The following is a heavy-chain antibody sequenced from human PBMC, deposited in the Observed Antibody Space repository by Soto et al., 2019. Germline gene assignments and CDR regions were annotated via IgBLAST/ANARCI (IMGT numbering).Heavy chain of an antibody. Sequence: ASVKVSCKASGYTFTYYTVHWVRQAPGQRLEWMGWINAGDGNTKYSPNFQGRVTITKDTSASTVYMELRSLRSEDTAVYYCATFIAAAGTFDYWGQGTLVTVSS. CDR1: GYTFTYYT. V-gene: IGHV1-3*01. D-gene: IGHD6-13*01. CDR2: INAGDGNT. CDR3: ATFIAAAGTFDY. J-gene: IGHJ4*02.